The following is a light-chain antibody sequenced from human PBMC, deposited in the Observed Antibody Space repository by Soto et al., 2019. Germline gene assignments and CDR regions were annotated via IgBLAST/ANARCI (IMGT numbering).Light chain of an antibody. CDR2: DAS. CDR3: QQYTNTNNPWM. J-gene: IGKJ1*01. Sequence: IRVTQSPPTLSASVGDRVTITCRASQTITTWMAWYQQKPGKAPKLLVYDASTLQSGVATRFSGSGSGTEFTLIISGLQPEDSATYYCQQYTNTNNPWMFGQGTRWIS. V-gene: IGKV1-5*01. CDR1: QTITTW.